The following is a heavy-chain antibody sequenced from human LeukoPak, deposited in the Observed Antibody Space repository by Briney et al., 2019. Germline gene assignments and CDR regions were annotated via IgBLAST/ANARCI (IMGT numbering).Heavy chain of an antibody. D-gene: IGHD6-19*01. CDR2: INHSGST. J-gene: IGHJ5*02. V-gene: IGHV4-34*01. Sequence: SETLSLTCAVYGGSFSGYYWSWTRQPPGKGLEWIGEINHSGSTNYNPSLKSRVTISVDTSKNQFSLKLSSVTAADTAVYYCARLRGATVAHNWFDPWGQGTLVTVSS. CDR1: GGSFSGYY. CDR3: ARLRGATVAHNWFDP.